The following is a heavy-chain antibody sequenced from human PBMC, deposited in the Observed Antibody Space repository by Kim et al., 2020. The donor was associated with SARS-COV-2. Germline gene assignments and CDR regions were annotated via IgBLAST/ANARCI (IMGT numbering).Heavy chain of an antibody. CDR2: IRSKANSYAT. J-gene: IGHJ3*02. V-gene: IGHV3-73*01. CDR3: TRIPATTLAFWDAFDI. D-gene: IGHD1-1*01. CDR1: GFSFSGSP. Sequence: GGSLRLSCAASGFSFSGSPLHWVRQASGKGLEWVGRIRSKANSYATGYAASVKGRFTISRDDSKNTAQLEMSGLKTEDTALYYCTRIPATTLAFWDAFDIWGQGTMVTVSS.